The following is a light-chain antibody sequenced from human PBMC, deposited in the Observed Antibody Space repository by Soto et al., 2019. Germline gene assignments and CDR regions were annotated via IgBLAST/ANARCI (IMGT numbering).Light chain of an antibody. Sequence: DIVMTQSPATLSVSPGERATLSCRASQNIRSDLAWYQQKPGQAPRLLMYGASIRATGIPARFSGSGSGTDFTLTISSPQSEDLAIYYCQQYINWTFGQGTKMEIK. V-gene: IGKV3-15*01. CDR2: GAS. CDR3: QQYINWT. J-gene: IGKJ1*01. CDR1: QNIRSD.